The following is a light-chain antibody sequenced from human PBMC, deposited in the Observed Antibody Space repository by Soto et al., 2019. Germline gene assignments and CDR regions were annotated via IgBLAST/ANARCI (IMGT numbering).Light chain of an antibody. CDR2: LEASGGY. V-gene: IGLV4-60*02. J-gene: IGLJ3*02. Sequence: QLVLTQSSSASASLGSSVKLTCTLSSGHSSYIIARHQQQPGKAPRYLMKLEASGGYDKGSGVPDRFSGSSSGADRYLTISNLQFEDEADYFCETWDTNTWVFGGGTKLTVL. CDR1: SGHSSYI. CDR3: ETWDTNTWV.